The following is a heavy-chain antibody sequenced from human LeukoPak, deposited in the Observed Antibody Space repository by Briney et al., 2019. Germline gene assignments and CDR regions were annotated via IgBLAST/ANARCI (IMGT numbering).Heavy chain of an antibody. V-gene: IGHV4-34*01. J-gene: IGHJ5*02. CDR2: INHSGST. CDR3: ARDSGTTGEVKFDP. CDR1: GGSFSGYY. D-gene: IGHD3-10*01. Sequence: SETLSLTCAVYGGSFSGYYWSWIRQAPGKGLEWVGEINHSGSTKYNPSLKSRVTISVDTSKNQFSLKLRSVTAADTAVYYCARDSGTTGEVKFDPWGQGTLVTVSS.